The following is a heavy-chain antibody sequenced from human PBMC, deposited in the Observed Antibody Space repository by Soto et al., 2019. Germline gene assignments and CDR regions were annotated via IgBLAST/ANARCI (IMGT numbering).Heavy chain of an antibody. Sequence: SETLSLTCTVSGGSVSGVDYFWSWIRQSPGKGLEWIGYIYYTGITHRNPSLKSRLTMAVDTSKNEFSLKLTSVSAADTAVYFCAREERKGIISWFDPWGQGTPVTVSS. CDR1: GGSVSGVDYF. CDR3: AREERKGIISWFDP. V-gene: IGHV4-30-4*01. D-gene: IGHD2-21*01. CDR2: IYYTGIT. J-gene: IGHJ5*02.